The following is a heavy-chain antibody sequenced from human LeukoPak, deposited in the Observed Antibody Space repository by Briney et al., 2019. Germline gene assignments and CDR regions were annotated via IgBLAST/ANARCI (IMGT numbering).Heavy chain of an antibody. Sequence: GGSLRLSCAASGFAFSSYWMSGVRQAPGKGLEWVANIKQDGTDKYYVDSVKGRFTISRDNAKNSLYLQMNSLRAEDTAVYYCARASAVAGTRDYWGQGTLVTASS. CDR3: ARASAVAGTRDY. D-gene: IGHD6-19*01. V-gene: IGHV3-7*01. CDR1: GFAFSSYW. J-gene: IGHJ4*02. CDR2: IKQDGTDK.